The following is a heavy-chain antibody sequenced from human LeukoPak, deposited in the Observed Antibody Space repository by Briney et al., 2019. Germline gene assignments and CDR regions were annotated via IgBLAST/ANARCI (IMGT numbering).Heavy chain of an antibody. CDR3: ARHLMQGGDE. Sequence: ASVKVSCKASGYTFTAYYMHWVRQAPGQGLEWMGWINPNSGDTDYAQRFQGRVTMTRDTSIRTAYMDLNRLTSDDTAVYYCARHLMQGGDEWGQGTLVTVSS. CDR2: INPNSGDT. V-gene: IGHV1-2*02. CDR1: GYTFTAYY. J-gene: IGHJ1*01.